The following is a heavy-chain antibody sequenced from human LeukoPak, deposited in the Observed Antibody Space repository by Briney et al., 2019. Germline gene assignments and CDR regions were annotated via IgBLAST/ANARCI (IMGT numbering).Heavy chain of an antibody. J-gene: IGHJ4*02. CDR2: ISWNSDTK. V-gene: IGHV3-9*01. Sequence: SLRLSCAASGFTFDDYAMHWVRQAPGKGLEWVSGISWNSDTKDYADSVKVRFIISRDNAKNSLYLQMNSLRAEDTALYYCAKDGSDFQFDYWGQGTLVTVSS. D-gene: IGHD2-21*02. CDR3: AKDGSDFQFDY. CDR1: GFTFDDYA.